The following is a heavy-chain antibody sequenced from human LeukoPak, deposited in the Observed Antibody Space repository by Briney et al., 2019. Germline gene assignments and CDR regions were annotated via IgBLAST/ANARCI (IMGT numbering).Heavy chain of an antibody. CDR3: ARVRVGATPNWFDP. CDR2: ISSSSSYI. Sequence: GGSLRLSCAASGFTFSSYSMNWVRQAPGKGLEWVSSISSSSSYIYYADSVKGRFTISRDNAKNSLYLQMNSLRAEDTAVYYCARVRVGATPNWFDPWGQGTLVTVSS. J-gene: IGHJ5*02. CDR1: GFTFSSYS. V-gene: IGHV3-21*01. D-gene: IGHD1-26*01.